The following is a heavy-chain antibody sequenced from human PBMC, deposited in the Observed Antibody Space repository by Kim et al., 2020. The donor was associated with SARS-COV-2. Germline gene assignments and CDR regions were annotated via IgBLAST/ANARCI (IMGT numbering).Heavy chain of an antibody. J-gene: IGHJ5*02. D-gene: IGHD3-10*01. V-gene: IGHV1-69*13. CDR3: VGDFSLRPYGSGQFDP. Sequence: SVKVSCKASGGTVSSYPINWVRQAPGQGLEWMGGIIPMLGTTKYAQKFQGRMTITADRSTATAYMDLNSLTSEDTAVYFCVGDFSLRPYGSGQFDPWGRGTLATVPS. CDR2: IIPMLGTT. CDR1: GGTVSSYP.